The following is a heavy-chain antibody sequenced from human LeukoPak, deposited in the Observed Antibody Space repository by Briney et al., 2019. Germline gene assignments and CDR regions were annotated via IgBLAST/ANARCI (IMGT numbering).Heavy chain of an antibody. Sequence: PSETLSLTCTVSGGSISSYYWGWIRQPPGKGLERIGYIYYSGSTNYNPSLKSRVTISVDTSKNQFSLKLSSVTAADTAVYYCARSSYYDFWSDPEGFDYWGQGTLVTVSS. D-gene: IGHD3-3*01. CDR1: GGSISSYY. CDR3: ARSSYYDFWSDPEGFDY. V-gene: IGHV4-59*01. J-gene: IGHJ4*02. CDR2: IYYSGST.